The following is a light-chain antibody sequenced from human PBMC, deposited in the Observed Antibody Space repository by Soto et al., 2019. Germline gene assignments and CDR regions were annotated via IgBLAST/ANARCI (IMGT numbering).Light chain of an antibody. CDR3: QQYNSFWT. J-gene: IGKJ1*01. Sequence: DIQITQSPSTLSTSVGDRVTITCRASQRINSWLAWYQQKPGKAPRLLIYDASFLERGVPSRFSGSGSGTEFTLTVSDLQPDDLATYYCQQYNSFWTFGQGTKVEI. V-gene: IGKV1-5*01. CDR1: QRINSW. CDR2: DAS.